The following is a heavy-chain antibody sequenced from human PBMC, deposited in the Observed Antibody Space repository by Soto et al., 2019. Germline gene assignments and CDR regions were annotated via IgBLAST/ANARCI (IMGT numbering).Heavy chain of an antibody. CDR3: ARALYATRFNYYDSSGPIDY. CDR1: GGSFSGYY. J-gene: IGHJ4*02. V-gene: IGHV4-34*01. CDR2: INHSGST. Sequence: SETLSLTCAVYGGSFSGYYWSWIRQPPGKGLEWIGEINHSGSTNYNPSLESRVTISVDTSKNQFSLKLSSVTAADTAVYYCARALYATRFNYYDSSGPIDYWGQGTLVTVSS. D-gene: IGHD3-22*01.